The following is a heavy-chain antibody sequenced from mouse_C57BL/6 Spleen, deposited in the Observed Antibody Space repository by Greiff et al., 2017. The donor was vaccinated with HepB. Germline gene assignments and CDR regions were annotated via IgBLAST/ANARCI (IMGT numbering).Heavy chain of an antibody. Sequence: DVKLVESEGGLVQPGSSMKLSCTASGFTFSDYYMAWVRQVPEKGLEWVANINYDGSSTYYLDSLKSRFIISRDNAKNILYLQMSSLKSEDTATYYCARGDYDYWYFDVWGTGTTVTVSS. V-gene: IGHV5-16*01. CDR3: ARGDYDYWYFDV. D-gene: IGHD2-4*01. CDR1: GFTFSDYY. J-gene: IGHJ1*03. CDR2: INYDGSST.